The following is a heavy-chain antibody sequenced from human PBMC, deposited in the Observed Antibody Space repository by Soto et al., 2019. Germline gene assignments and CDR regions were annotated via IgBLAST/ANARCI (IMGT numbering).Heavy chain of an antibody. CDR1: GYSFTSYW. Sequence: GESLKISCKASGYSFTSYWIGWVRQMPGKGLEWMAIIFPSDSRTKYSPAFQGQVTISVDKSISTAYLQWGSLKASDSAMYYCARESYGSGDSWGPGTLVTVSS. CDR3: ARESYGSGDS. V-gene: IGHV5-51*01. CDR2: IFPSDSRT. J-gene: IGHJ4*02. D-gene: IGHD3-10*01.